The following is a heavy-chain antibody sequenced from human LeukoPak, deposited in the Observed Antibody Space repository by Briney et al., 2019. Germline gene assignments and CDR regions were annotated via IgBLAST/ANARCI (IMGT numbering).Heavy chain of an antibody. CDR1: GYTFTNYG. CDR2: ISAYNGNT. Sequence: ASVKVSCKTSGYTFTNYGISWVRQAPGLGLEWMGWISAYNGNTNYAQKVQGRVAMTTDTSTSTAYMELRSLRFDDTAVYYCARDQSVRLLQTSSTYFKHVFAIWGQGSMVTVSS. CDR3: ARDQSVRLLQTSSTYFKHVFAI. V-gene: IGHV1-18*01. D-gene: IGHD6-13*01. J-gene: IGHJ3*02.